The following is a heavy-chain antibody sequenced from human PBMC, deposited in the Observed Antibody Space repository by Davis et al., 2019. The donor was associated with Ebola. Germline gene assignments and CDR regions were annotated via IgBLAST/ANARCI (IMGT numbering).Heavy chain of an antibody. J-gene: IGHJ4*02. CDR2: ISGNGETT. D-gene: IGHD1/OR15-1a*01. CDR3: AKFRGTQQMDY. CDR1: GFTFSTYA. V-gene: IGHV3-23*01. Sequence: GEPLKISCVVSGFTFSTYAMNWVRQAPGKGLEWVSVISGNGETTFYADSVKGRFTISRDNAKNTLYLQMKSLRAEDTAIYYCAKFRGTQQMDYWGQGTLVTVSS.